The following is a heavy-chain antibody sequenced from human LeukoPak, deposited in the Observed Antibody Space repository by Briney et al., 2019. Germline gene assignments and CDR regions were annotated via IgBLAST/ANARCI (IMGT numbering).Heavy chain of an antibody. D-gene: IGHD2-15*01. CDR3: ARLNCSGGSCYCVDH. Sequence: SESMSLTCTVSGRSRSIGAYYWGWTRQHPGRGLEGSGYIYYRESTYYHPCRESIMTISVDTFQYQFSLKLSSVTAADTSVYYGARLNCSGGSCYCVDHWGQGTLVTVSS. CDR2: IYYREST. J-gene: IGHJ5*02. V-gene: IGHV4-31*01. CDR1: GRSRSIGAYY.